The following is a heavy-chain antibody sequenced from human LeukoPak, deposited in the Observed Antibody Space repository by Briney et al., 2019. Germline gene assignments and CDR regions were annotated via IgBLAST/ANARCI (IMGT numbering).Heavy chain of an antibody. CDR1: GGSISSYY. J-gene: IGHJ4*02. V-gene: IGHV4-59*08. D-gene: IGHD6-19*01. CDR3: ARHKEVAVAAPFDY. Sequence: SETLSLTCTVSGGSISSYYWSWIRQPPGKGLEWIRYIYYSGSTNYNPSLKSRVTISVDTSKNQFSLKLSSVTAADTAVYYCARHKEVAVAAPFDYWGQGTLVTVSS. CDR2: IYYSGST.